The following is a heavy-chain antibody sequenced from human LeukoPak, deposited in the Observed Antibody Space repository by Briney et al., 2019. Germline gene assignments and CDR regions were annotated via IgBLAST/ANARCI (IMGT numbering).Heavy chain of an antibody. J-gene: IGHJ4*02. D-gene: IGHD4-17*01. CDR1: GYTFTSYA. CDR2: INTNTGNP. CDR3: ARSNNDGDYLGVGFDY. V-gene: IGHV7-4-1*02. Sequence: GASVKVSCKTPGYTFTSYAINWVRQAPGQGLEWMGWINTNTGNPTYAQGFTGRFVFSLDTSVSTAYLQISSLKAEDTAVYYCARSNNDGDYLGVGFDYWGQGTLVTVSS.